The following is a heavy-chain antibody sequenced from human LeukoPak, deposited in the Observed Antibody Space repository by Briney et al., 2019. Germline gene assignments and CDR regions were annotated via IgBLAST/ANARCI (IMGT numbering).Heavy chain of an antibody. D-gene: IGHD6-25*01. J-gene: IGHJ5*02. Sequence: PGASVKVSCTASGYTFTNYVINWVRQAPGQGLEWMGGISAYNGNTNYAQKLQGRVTMTTDTYTSTAYMEQRSLRSDDTAVYYCARMRVGSSAYPFDPWGQGTLVTVSS. V-gene: IGHV1-18*01. CDR2: ISAYNGNT. CDR3: ARMRVGSSAYPFDP. CDR1: GYTFTNYV.